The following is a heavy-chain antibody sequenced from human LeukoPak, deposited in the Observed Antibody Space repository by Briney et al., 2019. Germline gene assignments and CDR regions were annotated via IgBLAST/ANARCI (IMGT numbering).Heavy chain of an antibody. CDR2: INPSGGST. V-gene: IGHV1-46*01. J-gene: IGHJ3*02. CDR1: GYTFTSDY. Sequence: GASVKVSCKASGYTFTSDYMHWVRHAPGQGLEWMGIINPSGGSTSYAQKFQGRVPMTRDTSTSTVYMELSSLRSEDTAVYYCATDRFWSAPYMGSGYDAFDIWGQGTMVTVSS. D-gene: IGHD3-3*01. CDR3: ATDRFWSAPYMGSGYDAFDI.